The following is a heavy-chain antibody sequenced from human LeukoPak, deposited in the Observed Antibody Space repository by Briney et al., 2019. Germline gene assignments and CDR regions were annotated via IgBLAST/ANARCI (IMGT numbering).Heavy chain of an antibody. Sequence: GGPLRLSCAAPGFTFSSYSMNWVRQAPGKGLEWVSSISSSSSYIYYADSVKGRFTISRDNAKNSLYLQMNSLRAEDTAVYYCARGPSIAAAGTEWFDPWGQGTLVTVSS. V-gene: IGHV3-21*01. D-gene: IGHD6-13*01. CDR3: ARGPSIAAAGTEWFDP. J-gene: IGHJ5*02. CDR1: GFTFSSYS. CDR2: ISSSSSYI.